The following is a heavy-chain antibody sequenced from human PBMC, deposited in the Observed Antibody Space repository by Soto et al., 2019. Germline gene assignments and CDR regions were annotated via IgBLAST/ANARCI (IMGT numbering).Heavy chain of an antibody. J-gene: IGHJ4*02. Sequence: SEPLSLACTVSGDSISSSSYYWGWIRQPPGKGLEWIGSIYYSGSTYYNPSLKSRVTISVDTSKNQFSLKLSSVTAADTAVYYCARGGLYGSGSYSQIDYWGQGALVTVSS. CDR2: IYYSGST. CDR3: ARGGLYGSGSYSQIDY. V-gene: IGHV4-39*01. CDR1: GDSISSSSYY. D-gene: IGHD3-10*01.